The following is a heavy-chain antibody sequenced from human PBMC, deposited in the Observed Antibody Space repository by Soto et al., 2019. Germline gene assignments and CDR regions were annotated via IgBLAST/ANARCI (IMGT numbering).Heavy chain of an antibody. CDR1: GFTFDDYA. CDR2: ISWNSGSI. D-gene: IGHD5-18*01. CDR3: AKVLYSYGPIDY. Sequence: GGSLRLSCAASGFTFDDYAMHWVRQAPGKGLEWVSGISWNSGSIGYADSVKGRFTISRDNAKNSLYLQMNSLRAEDTALYYCAKVLYSYGPIDYWGQGTLVTVSS. J-gene: IGHJ4*02. V-gene: IGHV3-9*01.